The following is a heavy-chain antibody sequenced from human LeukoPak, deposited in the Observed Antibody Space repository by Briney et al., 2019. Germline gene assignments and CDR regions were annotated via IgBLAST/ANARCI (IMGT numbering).Heavy chain of an antibody. CDR1: GYTFTSYG. Sequence: SVKGSCKASGYTFTSYGISWGRQAPGQGLEWMGWISAYNGNTNYAQKLQGRVTMTTDTSTSTAYMELRSLRSDDTAVYYCARSARGYSYGPARDFDYWGQGTLVTVSS. V-gene: IGHV1-18*01. CDR2: ISAYNGNT. J-gene: IGHJ4*02. CDR3: ARSARGYSYGPARDFDY. D-gene: IGHD5-18*01.